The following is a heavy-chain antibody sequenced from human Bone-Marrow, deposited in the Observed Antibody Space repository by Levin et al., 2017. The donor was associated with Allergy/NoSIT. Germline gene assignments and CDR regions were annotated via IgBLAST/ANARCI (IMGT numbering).Heavy chain of an antibody. V-gene: IGHV3-9*01. J-gene: IGHJ4*02. D-gene: IGHD3-22*01. CDR2: ISWNSGSI. CDR3: AKDSLYDSSGYIDY. CDR1: GFTFDDYA. Sequence: SCAASGFTFDDYAMHWVRQAPGKGLEWVSGISWNSGSIGYADSVKGRFTISRDNAKNSLYLQMNSLRAEDTALYYCAKDSLYDSSGYIDYWGQGTLVTVSS.